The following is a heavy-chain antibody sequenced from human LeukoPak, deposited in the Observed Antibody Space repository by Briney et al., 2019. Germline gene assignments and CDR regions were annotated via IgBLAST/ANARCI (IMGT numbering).Heavy chain of an antibody. CDR2: IIPIFGTA. CDR1: GGTFSSYA. J-gene: IGHJ4*02. D-gene: IGHD3-9*01. V-gene: IGHV1-69*13. Sequence: ASVKVSCKASGGTFSSYAISWARQAPGQGLEWMGGIIPIFGTANYAQKFLGRVTITADESTSTAYMELSSLRSEDTAVYYCARVRYFDWFFPLAYWGQGTLVTVSS. CDR3: ARVRYFDWFFPLAY.